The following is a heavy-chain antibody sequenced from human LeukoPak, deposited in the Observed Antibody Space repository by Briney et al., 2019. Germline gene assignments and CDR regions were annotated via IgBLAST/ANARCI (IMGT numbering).Heavy chain of an antibody. CDR1: GGSFSGYY. J-gene: IGHJ3*02. CDR3: ARGLSIGYSSSWYAPAPFDAFDI. V-gene: IGHV4-34*01. D-gene: IGHD6-13*01. CDR2: INHSGST. Sequence: ETLSLTCAVYGGSFSGYYWSWIRQPPGKGLEWIGEINHSGSTNYNPSLKSRVTISVDTSKNQFSLKLSSVTATDTAVYYCARGLSIGYSSSWYAPAPFDAFDIWGQGTMVTVSS.